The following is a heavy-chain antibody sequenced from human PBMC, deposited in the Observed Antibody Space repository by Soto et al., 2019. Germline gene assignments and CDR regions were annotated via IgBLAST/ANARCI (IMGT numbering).Heavy chain of an antibody. D-gene: IGHD6-19*01. CDR1: GFTFSSYA. V-gene: IGHV3-23*01. J-gene: IGHJ6*02. Sequence: PGGSLRLSCAASGFTFSSYAMSWVRQAPGKGLEWVSAISGSGGSTYYADSVKGRFTISRDNSKNTLYLQMNSLRAEDTAVYYCAKGSGAVAGQTRYYYYYYGMDVWGQGTTVTVSS. CDR2: ISGSGGST. CDR3: AKGSGAVAGQTRYYYYYYGMDV.